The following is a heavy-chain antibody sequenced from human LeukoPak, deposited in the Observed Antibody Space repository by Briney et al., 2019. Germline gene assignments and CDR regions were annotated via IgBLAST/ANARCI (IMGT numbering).Heavy chain of an antibody. CDR1: GYTFTGYY. CDR2: INPNSGGT. D-gene: IGHD5-12*01. Sequence: ASVKVSCKASGYTFTGYYMHWVRQAPEQGLEWMGWINPNSGGTNYAQKFQGRVTMTRDTSISTAYMELSRLRSDDTAVYYCASSNSGYDPFDYWGQGTLVTVSS. CDR3: ASSNSGYDPFDY. V-gene: IGHV1-2*02. J-gene: IGHJ4*02.